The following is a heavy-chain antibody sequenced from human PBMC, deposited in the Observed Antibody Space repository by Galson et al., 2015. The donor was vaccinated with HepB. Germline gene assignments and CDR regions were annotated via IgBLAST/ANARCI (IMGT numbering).Heavy chain of an antibody. J-gene: IGHJ4*02. D-gene: IGHD1-26*01. CDR1: GFTFNTYT. V-gene: IGHV3-30-3*01. Sequence: SLRLSCAASGFTFNTYTMQRVRQAPGKGLEWVAAISSAGNNQFHADSVKGRFTFSRDNSDNMLYLQMSSLRVEDTAVYYCARDAMGRGSGSYSAFDYWGLGTLVTVSS. CDR3: ARDAMGRGSGSYSAFDY. CDR2: ISSAGNNQ.